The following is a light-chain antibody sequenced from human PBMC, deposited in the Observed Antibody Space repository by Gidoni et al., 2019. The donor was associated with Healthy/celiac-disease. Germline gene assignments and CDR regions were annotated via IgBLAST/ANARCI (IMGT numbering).Light chain of an antibody. J-gene: IGLJ3*02. V-gene: IGLV9-49*01. CDR2: VGTGGIVG. CDR3: GADHGSGSNFVWV. Sequence: QPVLTQPPSASASLGASCPPTPTVSSGYTNYKVDWYQQRPGRGPRFVMRVGTGGIVGSKGDGIPDRFSVLGSGLNRYLTIKDIQEEDESDYHCGADHGSGSNFVWVFGGGTKLTVL. CDR1: SGYTNYK.